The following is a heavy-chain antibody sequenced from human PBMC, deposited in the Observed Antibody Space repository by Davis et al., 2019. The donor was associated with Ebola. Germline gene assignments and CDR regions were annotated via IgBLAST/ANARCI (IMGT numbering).Heavy chain of an antibody. Sequence: SLKISCAASGFTFDDYAMHWVRQAPGKGLEWVSGISWNSGSIGYADSVKGRFTISRDNAKNSLYLQMNSLRAEDTALYYCAKAYDFWSGYQRAFDIWGQGTMVTVSS. J-gene: IGHJ3*02. V-gene: IGHV3-9*01. CDR3: AKAYDFWSGYQRAFDI. CDR2: ISWNSGSI. CDR1: GFTFDDYA. D-gene: IGHD3-3*01.